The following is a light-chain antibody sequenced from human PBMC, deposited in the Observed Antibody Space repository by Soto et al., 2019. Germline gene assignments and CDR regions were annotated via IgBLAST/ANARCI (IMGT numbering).Light chain of an antibody. Sequence: QSALTQPASVSGSPGQSITISCTGTSRDVGRYNLVSWYQQHPGKAPKLINFEVTDRPSGVSNRFSVSKSGNTASLTISGLQAEDEGDYYCSSHTSGGTRVFGGGTKLTVL. CDR1: SRDVGRYNL. J-gene: IGLJ3*02. V-gene: IGLV2-14*02. CDR3: SSHTSGGTRV. CDR2: EVT.